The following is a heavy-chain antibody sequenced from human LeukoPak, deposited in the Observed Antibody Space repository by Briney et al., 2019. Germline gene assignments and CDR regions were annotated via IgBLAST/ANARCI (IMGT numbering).Heavy chain of an antibody. V-gene: IGHV4-61*02. D-gene: IGHD4-17*01. Sequence: PSETLSLTCTVSGGSISSGSYYWSWIRQPAGKGLEWIGRMYISGSTNYNPSLKSRVTISVDTSKTQFSLKLSSVTAADTAVYYCARDSTVTRGYYYYMDVWGKGTTVTVPS. J-gene: IGHJ6*03. CDR1: GGSISSGSYY. CDR3: ARDSTVTRGYYYYMDV. CDR2: MYISGST.